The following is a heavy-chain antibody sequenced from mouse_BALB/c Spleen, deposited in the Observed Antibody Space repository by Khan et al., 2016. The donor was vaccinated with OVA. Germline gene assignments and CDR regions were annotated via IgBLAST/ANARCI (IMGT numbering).Heavy chain of an antibody. CDR2: IYPGTGST. D-gene: IGHD1-1*01. V-gene: IGHV1S132*01. CDR3: ARDDGRNYAMDD. CDR1: WYIFSSYW. Sequence: QVQLQQSGAELVRPGASVKLSCETSWYIFSSYWGHWVTQRSGQGLEWIARIYPGTGSTYYNEKLKGKATLTADKSSSTAYMQLSSLKSEDSAVDFWARDDGRNYAMDDWGQGYS. J-gene: IGHJ4*01.